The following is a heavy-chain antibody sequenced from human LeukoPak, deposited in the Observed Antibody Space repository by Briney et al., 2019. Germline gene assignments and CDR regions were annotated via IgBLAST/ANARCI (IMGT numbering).Heavy chain of an antibody. V-gene: IGHV1-2*02. D-gene: IGHD6-19*01. CDR1: GYTFTGYY. CDR3: ARDRVGSGWPRPYYFEF. Sequence: GASVNVSRKPSGYTFTGYYLHWLRQAPAQGREWMGWINPKTGDIMFAEKFRGRVTMPRDTSISTGYMALRGLKSDDTAVYYCARDRVGSGWPRPYYFEFWGKGTPVTVSS. J-gene: IGHJ4*02. CDR2: INPKTGDI.